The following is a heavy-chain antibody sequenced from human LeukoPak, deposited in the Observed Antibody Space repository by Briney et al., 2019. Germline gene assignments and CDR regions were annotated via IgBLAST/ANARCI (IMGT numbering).Heavy chain of an antibody. CDR2: IYTSGST. V-gene: IGHV4-4*07. D-gene: IGHD1-26*01. CDR1: GGSISSYY. CDR3: ARNGSPQLWFDP. J-gene: IGHJ5*02. Sequence: PSETLSLTCTVSGGSISSYYWSWIRQPAGKGLEWIGRIYTSGSTNYNPSLKSRVTMSVDTSENHFSLKLSSVTAADTAVYYCARNGSPQLWFDPWGQGTLVTVSS.